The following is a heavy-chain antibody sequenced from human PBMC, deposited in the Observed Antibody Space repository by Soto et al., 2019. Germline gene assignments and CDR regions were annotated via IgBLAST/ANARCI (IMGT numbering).Heavy chain of an antibody. J-gene: IGHJ6*02. V-gene: IGHV4-30-4*01. CDR2: IYYSENT. CDR3: ARDRGSGSYYRGGMDV. D-gene: IGHD3-10*01. Sequence: SETLSLTCTVSGVSISSGDYYWSWIRQPPGKGLEWIGYIYYSENTYSNPSLKSRVAISGDTSKNQFSLKLSSVTAADTAVYYCARDRGSGSYYRGGMDVWGQGTTVT. CDR1: GVSISSGDYY.